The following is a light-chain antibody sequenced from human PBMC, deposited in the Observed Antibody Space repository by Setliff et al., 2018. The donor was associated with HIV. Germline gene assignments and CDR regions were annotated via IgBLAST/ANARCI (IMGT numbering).Light chain of an antibody. Sequence: QSVLTQPASVSGSPGQSITLSCTGTSSDVGSYNFVSWYQQHPGRAPKLMIYDVTKRPSGVSDRFSGSKSGNTASLTISGLQPEDEADYYCSSYTSTRALLFGGGTK. CDR3: SSYTSTRALL. CDR2: DVT. CDR1: SSDVGSYNF. V-gene: IGLV2-14*03. J-gene: IGLJ2*01.